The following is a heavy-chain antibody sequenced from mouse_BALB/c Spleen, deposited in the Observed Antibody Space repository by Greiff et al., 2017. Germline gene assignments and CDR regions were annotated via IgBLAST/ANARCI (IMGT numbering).Heavy chain of an antibody. CDR3: ARGRPLAY. CDR1: GYNFTSYW. Sequence: QVQLQQPGAELVKPGTSVKLSCKASGYNFTSYWINWVKLRPGQGLEWIGDIYPGSGSTNYNEKFKSKATLTVDTSSSTAYMQLSSLASEDSALYYCARGRPLAYWGQGTLVTVSA. CDR2: IYPGSGST. J-gene: IGHJ3*01. V-gene: IGHV1-55*01. D-gene: IGHD6-1*01.